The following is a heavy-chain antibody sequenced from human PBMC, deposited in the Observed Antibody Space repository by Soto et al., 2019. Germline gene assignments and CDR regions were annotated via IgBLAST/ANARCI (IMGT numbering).Heavy chain of an antibody. D-gene: IGHD5-12*01. CDR1: GFMFSGYW. CDR2: IKQDVSEI. CDR3: ARDWNGYRDY. Sequence: EVQLVESGGGVVQPGGSLRLSCAASGFMFSGYWMTWVRQAPGKGLEWVANIKQDVSEIYYVDSMRGRFTISRDNVKNSLYLQMNSLRAEDTAVYYCARDWNGYRDYWGQGTLVTVSS. J-gene: IGHJ4*02. V-gene: IGHV3-7*05.